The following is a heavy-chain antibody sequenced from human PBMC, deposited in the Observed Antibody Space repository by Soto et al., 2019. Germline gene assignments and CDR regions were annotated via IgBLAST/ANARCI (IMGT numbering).Heavy chain of an antibody. CDR3: AKDPKCCTIGSHFLDNWFDP. D-gene: IGHD2-8*01. CDR2: ISYDGSHQ. CDR1: GFTLSNYG. V-gene: IGHV3-30*18. J-gene: IGHJ5*02. Sequence: LRLSCAASGFTLSNYGMHWVRQTPGKGLEWVAVISYDGSHQFYTDSVKGRFTISRDNSKNTLYLQMNSLKTEDTAMYYCAKDPKCCTIGSHFLDNWFDPWGQGTLVTVSS.